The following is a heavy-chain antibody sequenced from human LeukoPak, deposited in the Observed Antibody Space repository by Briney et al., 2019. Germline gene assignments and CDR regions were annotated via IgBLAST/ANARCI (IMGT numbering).Heavy chain of an antibody. Sequence: SETLSLTRAVSGGSISSGGYSWSWIRQPPGKGLEWIGYIYHSGSTYYNPSLKSRVTISVDRSRNQFSLKLSSVTAADTAVYYCARGRYFDWSRRTVSWFDPWGQGTLVTVSS. D-gene: IGHD3-9*01. V-gene: IGHV4-30-2*01. CDR3: ARGRYFDWSRRTVSWFDP. J-gene: IGHJ5*02. CDR1: GGSISSGGYS. CDR2: IYHSGST.